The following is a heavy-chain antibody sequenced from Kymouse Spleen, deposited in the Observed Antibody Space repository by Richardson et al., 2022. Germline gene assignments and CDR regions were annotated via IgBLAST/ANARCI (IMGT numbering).Heavy chain of an antibody. D-gene: IGHD6-6*01. Sequence: SSYGMHWVRQAPGKGLEWVAVISYDGSNKYYADSVKGRFTISRDNSKNTLYLQMNSLRAEDTAVYYCATYSSSSGDYYYGMDVWGQGTTVTVSS. CDR1: SSYG. CDR2: ISYDGSNK. J-gene: IGHJ6*02. CDR3: ATYSSSSGDYYYGMDV. V-gene: IGHV3-30*18.